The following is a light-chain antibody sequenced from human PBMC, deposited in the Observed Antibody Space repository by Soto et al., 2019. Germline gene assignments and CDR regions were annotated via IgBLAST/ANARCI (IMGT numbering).Light chain of an antibody. J-gene: IGKJ2*01. Sequence: EIVMTQSPATLSVSPGERATLSCRASQSVSSNLAWYQQKPGQAPRLLIYGASTRATGIPARFSGSGSGTEFTLTLSSRQSEDFAVYYCQQYNNSPSTYTFGQGTKLEIK. V-gene: IGKV3-15*01. CDR3: QQYNNSPSTYT. CDR2: GAS. CDR1: QSVSSN.